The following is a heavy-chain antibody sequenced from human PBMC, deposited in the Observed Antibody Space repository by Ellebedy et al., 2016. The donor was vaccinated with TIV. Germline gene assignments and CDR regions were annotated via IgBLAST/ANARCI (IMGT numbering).Heavy chain of an antibody. CDR1: GFTFGDYA. D-gene: IGHD6-19*01. V-gene: IGHV3-30*04. Sequence: GESLKISXTASGFTFGDYAMSWFRQAPGKGLEWVAVISYDGSNKYYADSVKGRFTISRDNSKNTLYLQMNSLRAEDTAVYYCAKDFGNSSGWDFDYWGQGTLVTVSS. CDR3: AKDFGNSSGWDFDY. J-gene: IGHJ4*02. CDR2: ISYDGSNK.